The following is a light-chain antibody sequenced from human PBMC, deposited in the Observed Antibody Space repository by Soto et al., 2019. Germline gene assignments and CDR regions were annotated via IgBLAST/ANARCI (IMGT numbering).Light chain of an antibody. V-gene: IGKV3-15*01. J-gene: IGKJ1*01. Sequence: EIVMTQSPATLYVSPGERATLSCRASQSVSSKLAWYQQKPGQGPRLLIYGASTRSTGIPARFSGSGSGTEFPLTISSLQSEDFAVYYCQQYSTWLWTFGQGTKVESK. CDR1: QSVSSK. CDR2: GAS. CDR3: QQYSTWLWT.